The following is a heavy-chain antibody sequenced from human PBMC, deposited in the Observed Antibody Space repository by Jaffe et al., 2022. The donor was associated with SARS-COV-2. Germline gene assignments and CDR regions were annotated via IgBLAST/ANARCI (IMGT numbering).Heavy chain of an antibody. CDR1: GGSISSGDYY. D-gene: IGHD3-22*01. CDR3: ARNRRHDSSGYYYAFDY. V-gene: IGHV4-30-4*01. Sequence: QVQLQESGPGLVKPSQTLSLTCTVSGGSISSGDYYWSWIRQPPGKGLEWIGYIYYSGSTYYNPSLKSRVTISVDTSKNQFSLKLSSVTAADTAVYYCARNRRHDSSGYYYAFDYWGQGTLVTVSS. CDR2: IYYSGST. J-gene: IGHJ4*02.